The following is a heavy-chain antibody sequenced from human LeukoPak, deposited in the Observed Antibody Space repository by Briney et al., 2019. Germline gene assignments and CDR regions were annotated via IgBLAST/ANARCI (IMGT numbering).Heavy chain of an antibody. D-gene: IGHD1-1*01. J-gene: IGHJ6*03. CDR2: ISGSGGST. V-gene: IGHV3-23*01. Sequence: ETLSLTCAVYGGSFSGYYWSWIRQPPGKGLEWVSAISGSGGSTYYADSVKGRFTISRDNSKNTLYLQMNSLRAEDTAVYYCAKRTTRGYYYMDVWGKGTTVTVSS. CDR1: GGSFSGYY. CDR3: AKRTTRGYYYMDV.